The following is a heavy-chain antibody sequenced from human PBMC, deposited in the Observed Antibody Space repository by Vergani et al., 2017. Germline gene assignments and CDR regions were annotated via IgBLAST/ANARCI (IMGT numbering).Heavy chain of an antibody. CDR3: ASGLTEQQLVRGVGNYYYYMDV. V-gene: IGHV1-46*01. CDR1: GYSFTSYG. Sequence: QVQLVQSGAEVKKPGESLKISCKGSGYSFTSYGISWVRQAPGQGLEWMGIINPSGGSTSYAQKFQGRVTMTRDTSTSTVYMELSSLRSEDTAVYYCASGLTEQQLVRGVGNYYYYMDVWGKGP. J-gene: IGHJ6*03. CDR2: INPSGGST. D-gene: IGHD6-13*01.